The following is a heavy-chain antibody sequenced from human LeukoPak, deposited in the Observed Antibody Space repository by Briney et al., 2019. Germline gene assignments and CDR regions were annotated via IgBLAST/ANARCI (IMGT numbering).Heavy chain of an antibody. CDR3: ARVGGAPLGAFDI. V-gene: IGHV4-59*01. J-gene: IGHJ3*02. Sequence: PSETLSLTCSVSGGSISSYYWSWIRQPPGKGLEWIGYIYYSGSTNYNPSLKSRVTISNDMSKNQFSLRLTSVTAADTAVYYCARVGGAPLGAFDIWGQGTMVTVSS. CDR2: IYYSGST. D-gene: IGHD3-16*01. CDR1: GGSISSYY.